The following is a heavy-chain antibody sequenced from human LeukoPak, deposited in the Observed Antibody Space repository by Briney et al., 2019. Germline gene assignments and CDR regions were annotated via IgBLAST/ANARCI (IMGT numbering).Heavy chain of an antibody. D-gene: IGHD5-12*01. Sequence: GGSLRLSCAASGFTFSDYYMSWIRQAPGKGLEWVSYISSSGSTIYHADSVKGRFTISRDNAKNSLYLQMNSLRAEDTAVYYCARESPYSGYDTIDYWGQGTLVTVSS. CDR2: ISSSGSTI. J-gene: IGHJ4*02. CDR1: GFTFSDYY. V-gene: IGHV3-11*01. CDR3: ARESPYSGYDTIDY.